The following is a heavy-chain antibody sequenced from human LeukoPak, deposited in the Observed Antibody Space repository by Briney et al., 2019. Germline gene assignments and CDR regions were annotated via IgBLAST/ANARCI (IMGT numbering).Heavy chain of an antibody. J-gene: IGHJ6*03. D-gene: IGHD2-2*01. V-gene: IGHV3-73*01. CDR3: TGTDIVVVPAASDYYYYVDV. Sequence: AGGSLRLSCAASGFTFSGSAMHWVRQASGKGLEWVGRIRSKANSYATAYAASVKGRFTISRDDSKNTAYLQMNSLKTEDTAVYYCTGTDIVVVPAASDYYYYVDVWGKGTTVTVSS. CDR2: IRSKANSYAT. CDR1: GFTFSGSA.